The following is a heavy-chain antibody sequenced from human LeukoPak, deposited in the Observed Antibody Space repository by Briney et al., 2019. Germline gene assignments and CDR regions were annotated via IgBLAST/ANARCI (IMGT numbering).Heavy chain of an antibody. CDR1: GFTFDNYA. D-gene: IGHD4-23*01. CDR2: ISWNSGTI. V-gene: IGHV3-9*01. J-gene: IGHJ4*02. CDR3: AKDWSYGGNSWKYFGS. Sequence: GGSLRLSCAASGFTFDNYAMNWVRQVPGKGLEWISLISWNSGTIGYADSVKGRFTISRDNAKNSLYLQMNSLRADDTALYYCAKDWSYGGNSWKYFGSWGQGTLVTVSS.